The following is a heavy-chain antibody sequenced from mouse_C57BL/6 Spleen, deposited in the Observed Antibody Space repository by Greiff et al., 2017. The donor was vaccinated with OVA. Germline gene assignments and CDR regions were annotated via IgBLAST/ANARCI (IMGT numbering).Heavy chain of an antibody. V-gene: IGHV1-82*01. CDR2: IYPGDGDT. CDR1: GYAFSSSW. J-gene: IGHJ3*01. D-gene: IGHD1-1*01. Sequence: VQLQQSGPELVKPGASVKISCKASGYAFSSSWMNWVKQRPGKGLEWIGRIYPGDGDTNYNGKFKGKATLTADKSSSTAYMQLSSLTSEDSAVYFCADGSSARFAYWGQGTLVTVSA. CDR3: ADGSSARFAY.